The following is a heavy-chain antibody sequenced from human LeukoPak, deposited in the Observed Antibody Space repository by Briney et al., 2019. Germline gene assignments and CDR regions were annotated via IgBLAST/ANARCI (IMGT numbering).Heavy chain of an antibody. D-gene: IGHD3-10*01. Sequence: PGGSLRLSCAASGFTFSSYSMNWVRQAPGKGLEWVSSISSSSSYIYYADSVKGRFTISRDNAKNSLYLQMNSLRAEDTAVYYCARETVTWFGELLSPFDPWGQGTLVTVSS. J-gene: IGHJ5*02. V-gene: IGHV3-21*01. CDR1: GFTFSSYS. CDR2: ISSSSSYI. CDR3: ARETVTWFGELLSPFDP.